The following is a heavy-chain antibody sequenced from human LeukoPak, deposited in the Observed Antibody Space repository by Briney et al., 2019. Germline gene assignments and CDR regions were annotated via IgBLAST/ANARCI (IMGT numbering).Heavy chain of an antibody. J-gene: IGHJ4*02. CDR3: AKSYSSGWPLYFDY. CDR1: GFTFSSYW. D-gene: IGHD6-19*01. V-gene: IGHV3-7*01. CDR2: IKQDGSEK. Sequence: GGSLRLSCAASGFTFSSYWMSWVRQAPGKGLGWVANIKQDGSEKYYVDSVKGRFTISRDNAKNSLYLQMNSLRAEDTAVYYCAKSYSSGWPLYFDYWGQGTLVTVSS.